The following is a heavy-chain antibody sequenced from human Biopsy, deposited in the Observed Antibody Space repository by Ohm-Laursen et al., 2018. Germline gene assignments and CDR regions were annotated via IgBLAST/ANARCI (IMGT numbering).Heavy chain of an antibody. Sequence: SETLSLTCTVSGDSISTYYWSWIRQPPGKGLQWIGYISYTGNTDYNPSLQSRVTISVDTSKNHFSLRLRSMTPADPAMYYCARDRGYYSDRTVPGYFDLWGRGTLVTVSS. CDR3: ARDRGYYSDRTVPGYFDL. CDR2: ISYTGNT. D-gene: IGHD3-22*01. J-gene: IGHJ2*01. V-gene: IGHV4-59*01. CDR1: GDSISTYY.